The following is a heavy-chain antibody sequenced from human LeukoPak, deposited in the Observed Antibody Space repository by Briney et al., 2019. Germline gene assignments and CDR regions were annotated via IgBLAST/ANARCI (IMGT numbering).Heavy chain of an antibody. CDR2: INPNSGGT. J-gene: IGHJ4*02. Sequence: GASVNVSCKASGYTFTGYYVHWVRQAPGQGLEWMGWINPNSGGTNYAQKFQGWVTMTRDTSISTAYMELSRLRSDDTAVYYCARGERYYDSSGSFDYWGQGTLVAVSS. D-gene: IGHD3-22*01. V-gene: IGHV1-2*04. CDR1: GYTFTGYY. CDR3: ARGERYYDSSGSFDY.